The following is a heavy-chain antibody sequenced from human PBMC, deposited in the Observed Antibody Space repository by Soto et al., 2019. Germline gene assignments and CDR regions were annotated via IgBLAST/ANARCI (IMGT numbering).Heavy chain of an antibody. D-gene: IGHD1-26*01. J-gene: IGHJ6*02. CDR3: ARRREMAVDVYYYYGMDV. CDR2: IYPGDSDT. CDR1: GYSFTSYW. V-gene: IGHV5-51*01. Sequence: PGESLKISCKGSGYSFTSYWIGWVRQMPGKSLEWMGIIYPGDSDTRYSPSFQGQVTISADKSISTAYLQWSSLKASDTAMYYCARRREMAVDVYYYYGMDVWGQGTTVTVSS.